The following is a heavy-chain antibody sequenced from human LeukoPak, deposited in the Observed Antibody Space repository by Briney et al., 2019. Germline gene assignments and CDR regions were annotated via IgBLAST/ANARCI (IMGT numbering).Heavy chain of an antibody. D-gene: IGHD4/OR15-4a*01. CDR3: ARDANDAVYYYYGMDV. CDR1: GFTFSDYY. V-gene: IGHV3-11*01. CDR2: ISSSGSTI. J-gene: IGHJ6*02. Sequence: GGSLRLSCAASGFTFSDYYMSWIRQAPGKGLEWVSYISSSGSTIYYADSVKGRFTISRDNAKNSLYLQMNSLRAEDTAVYYCARDANDAVYYYYGMDVWGQGTTVTVPS.